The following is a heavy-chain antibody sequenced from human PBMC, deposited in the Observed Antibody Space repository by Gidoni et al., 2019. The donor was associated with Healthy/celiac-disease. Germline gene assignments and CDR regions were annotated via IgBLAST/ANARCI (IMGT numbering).Heavy chain of an antibody. J-gene: IGHJ4*02. Sequence: EVQLVESGGGLVKPGGSLRLSCAASGSTFSNAWMSWVRQAPGKGLEWVGRIKSKTDGGTTDYAAPVKGRFTISRDDSKNTLYLQMNSLKTEDTAVYYCTTEVSVYNWDNYWGQGTLVTVSS. CDR3: TTEVSVYNWDNY. V-gene: IGHV3-15*01. CDR1: GSTFSNAW. D-gene: IGHD1-20*01. CDR2: IKSKTDGGTT.